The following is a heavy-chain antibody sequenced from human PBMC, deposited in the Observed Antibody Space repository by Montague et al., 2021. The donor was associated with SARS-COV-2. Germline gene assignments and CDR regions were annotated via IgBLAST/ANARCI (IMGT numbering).Heavy chain of an antibody. Sequence: SETLSLTCAAYGGSFSGYYWSWIRQPPGKGLEWIGEINHSGSTNHNPSLKSRVTISVDTSKNQFSLKLSSVTAADTAVYYCARGSSFVTIFGVVITDPLFDYWGQGTLVTVSS. CDR2: INHSGST. V-gene: IGHV4-34*01. CDR1: GGSFSGYY. J-gene: IGHJ4*02. CDR3: ARGSSFVTIFGVVITDPLFDY. D-gene: IGHD3-3*01.